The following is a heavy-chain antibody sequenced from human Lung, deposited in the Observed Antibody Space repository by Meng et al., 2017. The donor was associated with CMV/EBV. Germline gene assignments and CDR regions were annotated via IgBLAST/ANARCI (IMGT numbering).Heavy chain of an antibody. CDR3: ASHLPSGLEGFDI. J-gene: IGHJ3*02. V-gene: IGHV1-2*02. CDR2: VNPNSGVT. Sequence: ASVQVSXQASSYTFIGYNMHWVRQAPGQGLAWVGWVNPNSGVTGYVQKFLGRVTMTSDTSITTAYMELTRLTYDLTYVYYCASHLPSGLEGFDIWGQGTVVTVSS. CDR1: SYTFIGYN. D-gene: IGHD6-25*01.